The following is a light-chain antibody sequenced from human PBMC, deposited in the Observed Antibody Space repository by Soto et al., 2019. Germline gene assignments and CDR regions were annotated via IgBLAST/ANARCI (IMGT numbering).Light chain of an antibody. J-gene: IGKJ4*01. CDR3: QQYYSYTHT. CDR1: QGISSY. CDR2: AAS. Sequence: AIRMTQSPSSLSASTGDRVTITCRASQGISSYLAWYQQKPGKAPKLLIYAASTLQSGVPSRFSGSGSGTDFTLTISCLQSEDFATYYCQQYYSYTHTFGGGTKVDIK. V-gene: IGKV1-8*01.